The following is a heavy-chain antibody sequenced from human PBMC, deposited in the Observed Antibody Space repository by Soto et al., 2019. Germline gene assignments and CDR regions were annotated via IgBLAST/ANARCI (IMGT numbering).Heavy chain of an antibody. CDR3: SSQNRPPGVPPSIFKPFDV. CDR2: ISHSGDTI. V-gene: IGHV3-48*03. CDR1: GFTFKSYD. D-gene: IGHD2-2*02. Sequence: QLVESGGQLVQPGGSLRLSCGAAGFTFKSYDMNWVRQAPGKGLEWIAYISHSGDTIYYADSVKGRFTVSRDNAKNSLYLKMNDLRGGDTAVYYCSSQNRPPGVPPSIFKPFDVWGQGTMGTVSS. J-gene: IGHJ3*01.